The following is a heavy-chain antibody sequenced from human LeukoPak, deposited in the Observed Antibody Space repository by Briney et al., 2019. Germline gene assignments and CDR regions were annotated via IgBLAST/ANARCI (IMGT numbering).Heavy chain of an antibody. CDR2: KKQDGSEK. CDR3: ARDPPSSSSDY. J-gene: IGHJ4*02. CDR1: GFTFSTYW. Sequence: GRSLRLSCAASGFTFSTYWMSWVRQAPGKGLEWVVNKKQDGSEKYYVDSVKGRFTISRDNAKNSLYLQMNSLRAEDTAVYYCARDPPSSSSDYWGQGTLVTVSS. V-gene: IGHV3-7*04. D-gene: IGHD6-13*01.